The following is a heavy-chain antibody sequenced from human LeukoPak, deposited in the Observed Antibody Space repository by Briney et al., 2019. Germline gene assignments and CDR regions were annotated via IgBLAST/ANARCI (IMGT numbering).Heavy chain of an antibody. CDR3: AKDTPLCYFDY. J-gene: IGHJ4*02. CDR1: GFTFDDYA. D-gene: IGHD3-16*01. V-gene: IGHV3-30*02. Sequence: GGSLRLSCAASGFTFDDYAMHWVRQAPGKGLEWVAFIRNDGSIIYNADSVKGRFTISRDNSKNTLYLQMNSLRADDTAVYYCAKDTPLCYFDYWGQGTLVTVSS. CDR2: IRNDGSII.